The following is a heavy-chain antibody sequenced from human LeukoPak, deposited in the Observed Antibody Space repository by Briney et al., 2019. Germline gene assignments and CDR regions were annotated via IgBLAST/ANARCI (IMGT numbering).Heavy chain of an antibody. J-gene: IGHJ4*02. CDR2: ISTYNGHT. V-gene: IGHV1-18*04. Sequence: GASVKVSCKASGDTFTRYGISWVRQAPGQGLEWMGWISTYNGHTKYAQKLQGRVTMTTDTSTTTAYMELRSLTSDDTAVYYCARLARTTGTTDIDYWGQGTLVTVSS. D-gene: IGHD1-1*01. CDR3: ARLARTTGTTDIDY. CDR1: GDTFTRYG.